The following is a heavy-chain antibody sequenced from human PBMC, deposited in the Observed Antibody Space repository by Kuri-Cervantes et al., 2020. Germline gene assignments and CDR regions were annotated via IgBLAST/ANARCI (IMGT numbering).Heavy chain of an antibody. CDR2: INPSGGTT. J-gene: IGHJ5*02. V-gene: IGHV1-46*01. D-gene: IGHD2-15*01. CDR3: ARSTNFDCSGGRCVRGWFDP. Sequence: ASVKVSCKGSGYSFTSYWIGWVRQMPGKGLEWMGIINPSGGTTSYAQKFQGRVTMSRDTSTSTFYMELSSLRSEDTAVYYCARSTNFDCSGGRCVRGWFDPWGQGTLVTVSS. CDR1: GYSFTSYW.